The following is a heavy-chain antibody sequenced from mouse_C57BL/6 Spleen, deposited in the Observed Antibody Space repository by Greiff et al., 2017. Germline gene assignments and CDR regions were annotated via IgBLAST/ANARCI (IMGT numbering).Heavy chain of an antibody. J-gene: IGHJ3*01. CDR3: AKKAGFYYDYDSWFAY. V-gene: IGHV1-22*01. CDR2: INPNNGGT. Sequence: VQLQQSGPELVKPGASVKMSCKASGYTFTDYNMHWVKQSHGKSLEWIGYINPNNGGTSYNQKFKGKATLTVNKSSSTAYMELRSLTSEDSAVYYCAKKAGFYYDYDSWFAYWGQGTLVTVSA. D-gene: IGHD2-4*01. CDR1: GYTFTDYN.